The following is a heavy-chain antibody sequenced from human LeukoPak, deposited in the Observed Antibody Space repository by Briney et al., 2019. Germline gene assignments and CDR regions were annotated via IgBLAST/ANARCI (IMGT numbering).Heavy chain of an antibody. Sequence: GGSLRLSCAASGFTFRSYGMQGVRQAPGKGGEGVADISYDGSNKYYADSVKGGFTISRDKAKNTLYLQMNSLRAEDTAVYYCATHGDNGTFDYWGQGTLVTVSS. CDR3: ATHGDNGTFDY. J-gene: IGHJ4*02. D-gene: IGHD4-17*01. V-gene: IGHV3-30*03. CDR2: ISYDGSNK. CDR1: GFTFRSYG.